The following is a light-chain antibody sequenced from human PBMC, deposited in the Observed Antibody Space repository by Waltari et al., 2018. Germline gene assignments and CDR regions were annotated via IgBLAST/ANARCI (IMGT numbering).Light chain of an antibody. J-gene: IGLJ1*01. CDR2: RNN. V-gene: IGLV1-47*01. CDR1: PSNIGSNY. Sequence: QSVLTQPPSASGTPGQRVTLSCSGSPSNIGSNYVSWYQHLPGMAPKLLISRNNQRPSGYSDRCSAPKAGTTASLAISGLRSDDDAEYYCAAWDDSLRGAVFGTGTKVSVL. CDR3: AAWDDSLRGAV.